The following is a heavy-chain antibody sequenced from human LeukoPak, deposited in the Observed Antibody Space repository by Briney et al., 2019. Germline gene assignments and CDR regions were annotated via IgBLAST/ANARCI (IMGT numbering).Heavy chain of an antibody. Sequence: GGSLRLSCAASGFTFSSYAMSWVRQAPGKGLEWVSAISGSGGSTYYADSVKGRFTISRDNSKNTLYLQMNSLRAEDAAVYYCAKPRAWAVRSFYFDYWGQGTLVTVSS. CDR1: GFTFSSYA. V-gene: IGHV3-23*01. CDR3: AKPRAWAVRSFYFDY. D-gene: IGHD3-3*01. J-gene: IGHJ4*02. CDR2: ISGSGGST.